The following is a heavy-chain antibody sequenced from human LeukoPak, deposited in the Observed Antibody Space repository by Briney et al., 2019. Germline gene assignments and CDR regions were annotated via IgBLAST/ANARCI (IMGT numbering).Heavy chain of an antibody. CDR1: GYTFTGYY. CDR2: INPNNRGT. J-gene: IGHJ4*02. Sequence: ASVKVSCKASGYTFTGYYMHWVRQAPGQGLEWMGWINPNNRGTNYAQKFQGRVTMTSDTSISTAYMELSRLRSDDTAVYYCVRDPSEVGALWGQGSLVTVSS. V-gene: IGHV1-2*02. D-gene: IGHD1-26*01. CDR3: VRDPSEVGAL.